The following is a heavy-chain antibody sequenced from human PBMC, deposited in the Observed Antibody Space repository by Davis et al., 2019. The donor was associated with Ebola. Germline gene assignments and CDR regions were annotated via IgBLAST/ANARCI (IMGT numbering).Heavy chain of an antibody. J-gene: IGHJ4*02. CDR2: MYYSWTT. V-gene: IGHV4-39*07. Sequence: PSETLSLTCTVSGCSNSPSTSYRGWIPQPPGKGLEWIGIMYYSWTTYYNSSLKSRVTISVDTSKNEFSLNLISVTAADTAVYYCARGRKLGAFSFGYSYYFDYWGQGILVAVSS. CDR1: GCSNSPSTSY. CDR3: ARGRKLGAFSFGYSYYFDY. D-gene: IGHD5-18*01.